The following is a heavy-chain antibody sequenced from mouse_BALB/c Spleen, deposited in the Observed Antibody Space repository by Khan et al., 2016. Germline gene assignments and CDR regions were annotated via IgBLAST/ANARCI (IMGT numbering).Heavy chain of an antibody. CDR1: GDSITSGY. CDR3: ASMVTTYYFDY. J-gene: IGHJ2*01. V-gene: IGHV3-8*02. D-gene: IGHD2-1*01. Sequence: MQLEESGPSLVKPSQTLSLTCSVTGDSITSGYWNWIRKFPGNKLEYMGYISYSGSTYYNPSLKSRISITRDTSKKQYYLQLNSVTTADTATDYCASMVTTYYFDYCGQGATLTVSS. CDR2: ISYSGST.